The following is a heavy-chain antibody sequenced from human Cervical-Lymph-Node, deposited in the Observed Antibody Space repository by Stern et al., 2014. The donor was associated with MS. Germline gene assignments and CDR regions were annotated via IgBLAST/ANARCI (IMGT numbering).Heavy chain of an antibody. D-gene: IGHD2/OR15-2a*01. Sequence: EVQLVESGGGLVKPGGSLRLSCAASGFMFRTYNMNWVRQAPGKGLEWVSAISSSSNYISYADSVRGRFTISRDNAKNSLYLQMNSLRAEDTAVYYCARDDELYGLDYWGQGTLVTVSS. V-gene: IGHV3-21*01. J-gene: IGHJ4*02. CDR2: ISSSSNYI. CDR3: ARDDELYGLDY. CDR1: GFMFRTYN.